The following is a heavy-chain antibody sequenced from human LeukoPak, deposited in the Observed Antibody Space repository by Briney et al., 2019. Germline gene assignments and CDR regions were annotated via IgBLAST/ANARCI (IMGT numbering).Heavy chain of an antibody. J-gene: IGHJ5*02. Sequence: SVTVSCKASGGTLSSYAISWVRQAPGQGREWMGGIIPIFGTANYAQKFQRRVTITADESTSTAYMELRSLRSEDTAVNYCARENYGDYTLGFDPWGQGTLVTVSS. V-gene: IGHV1-69*13. CDR1: GGTLSSYA. D-gene: IGHD4-17*01. CDR2: IIPIFGTA. CDR3: ARENYGDYTLGFDP.